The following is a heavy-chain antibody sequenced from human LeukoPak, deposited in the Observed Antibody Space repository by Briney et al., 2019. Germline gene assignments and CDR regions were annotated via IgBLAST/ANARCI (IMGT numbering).Heavy chain of an antibody. CDR1: GYTFTGYY. D-gene: IGHD3-22*01. V-gene: IGHV1-2*02. CDR3: ARGDSSGPPSGY. CDR2: INPNSGGT. Sequence: ASVKVSCKASGYTFTGYYMHWVRQAPGQGLEWMGWINPNSGGTNYAQKFQGRVTMTTDTSTSTAYMELRSLRSDDTAVYYCARGDSSGPPSGYWGQGTLVTVSS. J-gene: IGHJ4*02.